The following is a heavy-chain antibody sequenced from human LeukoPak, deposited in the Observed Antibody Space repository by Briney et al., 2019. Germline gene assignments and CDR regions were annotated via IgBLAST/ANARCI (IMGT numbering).Heavy chain of an antibody. CDR1: GFTFSSYA. CDR2: ISGSGGST. J-gene: IGHJ4*02. V-gene: IGHV3-23*01. Sequence: TGGSLRLSCTASGFTFSSYAMSWVRQAPGKGLEWVSVISGSGGSTYHAGSVKGRFTISRDNSKNTLYLQMNSLRAEDTAVYYCAKSTGLNLRVLGFWGQGTLVTVSS. CDR3: AKSTGLNLRVLGF. D-gene: IGHD5/OR15-5a*01.